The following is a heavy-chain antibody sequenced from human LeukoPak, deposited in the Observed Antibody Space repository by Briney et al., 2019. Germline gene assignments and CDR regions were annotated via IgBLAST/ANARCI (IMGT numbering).Heavy chain of an antibody. J-gene: IGHJ4*02. D-gene: IGHD3-22*01. CDR3: AKKGYYDGSGYYMYYFDH. CDR1: GFTFSSYG. CDR2: ISYDGSNK. Sequence: GGSLRLSCAASGFTFSSYGMHWVRQAPGKGLEWVAVISYDGSNKYYADSVKGRFTISRDNSKNTLYLQMNSLRAEDTAVYYCAKKGYYDGSGYYMYYFDHWGQGTLVTVSS. V-gene: IGHV3-30*18.